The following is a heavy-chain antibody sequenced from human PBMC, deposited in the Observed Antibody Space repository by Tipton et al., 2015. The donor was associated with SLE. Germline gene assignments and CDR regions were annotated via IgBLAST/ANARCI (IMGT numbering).Heavy chain of an antibody. D-gene: IGHD2-2*01. J-gene: IGHJ6*03. Sequence: TLSLTCSVSGHSISSGFYWSWIRQHPGKGLEWIVYIYYSGSTYYNPSLKSLVTISVDTSKNQFSLKLSSVTAADTAVYYCAREGCSSTSCYGYYYMDVWGKGTTVTVSS. CDR1: GHSISSGFY. CDR3: AREGCSSTSCYGYYYMDV. V-gene: IGHV4-31*01. CDR2: IYYSGST.